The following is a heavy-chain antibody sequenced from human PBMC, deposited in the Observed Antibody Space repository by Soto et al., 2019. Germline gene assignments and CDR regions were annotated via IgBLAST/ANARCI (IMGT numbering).Heavy chain of an antibody. V-gene: IGHV3-23*01. Sequence: EVQLLESGGGLVQPGGSLILSCAASGFTFSSYAMSWVRQAPVKGLEWVSAISGSGGSTYYAASVKGRFTISRDNSKNTLNLQMNSLRAENTGVYYCAIAKCIVGATPCFAYWVQGTLVTVS. D-gene: IGHD1-26*01. CDR2: ISGSGGST. CDR3: AIAKCIVGATPCFAY. CDR1: GFTFSSYA. J-gene: IGHJ4*02.